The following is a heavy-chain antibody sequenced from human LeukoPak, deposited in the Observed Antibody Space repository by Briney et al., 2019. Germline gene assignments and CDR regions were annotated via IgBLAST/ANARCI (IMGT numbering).Heavy chain of an antibody. CDR2: INHSGST. D-gene: IGHD3-10*01. Sequence: SETLSLTRAVYGGSFSGYHWSWIRQPPGKGLEWIGEINHSGSTNYNPSLKSRVTISVDTSKNQFSLKLSSVTAADTAVYYCARGRAGSGSYSRHFDYWGQGTLVTVSS. CDR3: ARGRAGSGSYSRHFDY. V-gene: IGHV4-34*01. CDR1: GGSFSGYH. J-gene: IGHJ4*02.